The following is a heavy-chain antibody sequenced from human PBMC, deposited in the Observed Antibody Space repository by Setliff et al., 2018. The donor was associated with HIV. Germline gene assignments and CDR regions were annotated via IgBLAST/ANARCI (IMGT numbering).Heavy chain of an antibody. J-gene: IGHJ5*02. V-gene: IGHV4-61*09. CDR1: GGSISSGSYY. CDR3: ARGGASSKYLDP. Sequence: SETLSLTCTVSGGSISSGSYYWSWIRQPAGKGLEWIGHIYTSGSTNYNPSLKSRVTISVDTSKNQFSLKLTSVTGADTAVYYCARGGASSKYLDPWGQGTLVTVSS. CDR2: IYTSGST. D-gene: IGHD2-15*01.